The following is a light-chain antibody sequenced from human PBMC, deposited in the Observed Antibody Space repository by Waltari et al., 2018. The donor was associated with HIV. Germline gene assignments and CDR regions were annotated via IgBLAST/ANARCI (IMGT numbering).Light chain of an antibody. CDR2: DLN. J-gene: IGLJ1*01. Sequence: QSALTQSRSVSGSPGQSITLSCTGPSKDVGAYNYVSWYQQHPGRAPKLLIYDLNRRPSGVPDRFSGSKSGNTASLSISGLQAEDEADYYCCSSAGRDIFVFGTGTKVTVL. CDR3: CSSAGRDIFV. CDR1: SKDVGAYNY. V-gene: IGLV2-11*01.